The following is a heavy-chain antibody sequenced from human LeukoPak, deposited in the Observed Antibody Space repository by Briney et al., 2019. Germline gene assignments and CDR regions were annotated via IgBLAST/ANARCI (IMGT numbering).Heavy chain of an antibody. D-gene: IGHD2-15*01. J-gene: IGHJ5*02. CDR1: GFTFSSYA. Sequence: QPGGSLRLSCAASGFTFSSYAMSWVRQAPGKGLEWVSAISGSGGSTYYADSVKGRFTISRDNSKNTLYLQMNSLRAEDTAVYYCAKEPYYCSGGSCGANWFDPWGQGALVTVSS. CDR3: AKEPYYCSGGSCGANWFDP. V-gene: IGHV3-23*01. CDR2: ISGSGGST.